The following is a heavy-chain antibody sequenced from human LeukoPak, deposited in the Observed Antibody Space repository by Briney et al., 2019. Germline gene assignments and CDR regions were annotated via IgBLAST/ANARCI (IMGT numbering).Heavy chain of an antibody. Sequence: ASVKVSCKASGYTFTSYYMHWVRQAPGQGLEWMGIINPSGGSTSYAQKFQGRVTMTRDTSTSTVYMELSSLGSEDTAVYYCASPGICSSTSCYSLGAFDIWGQGTMATVSS. CDR3: ASPGICSSTSCYSLGAFDI. CDR2: INPSGGST. D-gene: IGHD2-2*01. CDR1: GYTFTSYY. J-gene: IGHJ3*02. V-gene: IGHV1-46*01.